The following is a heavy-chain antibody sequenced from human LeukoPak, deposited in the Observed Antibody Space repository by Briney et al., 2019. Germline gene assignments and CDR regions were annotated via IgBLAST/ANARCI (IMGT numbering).Heavy chain of an antibody. CDR1: GDSLSSGGYS. CDR2: IYYSGST. V-gene: IGHV4-39*07. CDR3: ARSGSSSWFYPTWFDP. Sequence: SETLSLTCEVSGDSLSSGGYSWSWIRQPPGKGLEWIGSIYYSGSTYYNPSLKSRVTISVDTSKNQFSLKLSSVTAADTAVYYCARSGSSSWFYPTWFDPWGQGTLVAVSS. J-gene: IGHJ5*02. D-gene: IGHD6-13*01.